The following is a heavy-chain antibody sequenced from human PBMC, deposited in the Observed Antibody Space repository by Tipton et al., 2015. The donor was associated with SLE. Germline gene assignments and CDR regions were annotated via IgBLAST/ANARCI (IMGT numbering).Heavy chain of an antibody. J-gene: IGHJ4*02. CDR1: GFTFSSYS. CDR3: ARDLDSSLGY. D-gene: IGHD6-6*01. Sequence: FLRLSCAASGFTFSSYSMNWVRQAPGKGLEWVSYISSSRSTIYYADSVKGRFTISRDNAKNSLYLQMNSLRAEDTAVYYCARDLDSSLGYWGQGTLVTVSS. V-gene: IGHV3-48*01. CDR2: ISSSRSTI.